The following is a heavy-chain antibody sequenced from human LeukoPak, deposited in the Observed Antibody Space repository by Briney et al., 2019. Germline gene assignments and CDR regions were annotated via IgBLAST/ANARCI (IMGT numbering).Heavy chain of an antibody. CDR2: IYHSGST. CDR1: GYSISSGYY. D-gene: IGHD6-19*01. J-gene: IGHJ4*02. CDR3: AQSTHSSVHGIDY. Sequence: PSETLSLTCTVSGYSISSGYYWGWIRQPPGKGLEWIGSIYHSGSTYYNPSLKSRVTISVDTSKNQFSLRLSSVTAADTAVYYCAQSTHSSVHGIDYWGQGTLVTVSS. V-gene: IGHV4-38-2*02.